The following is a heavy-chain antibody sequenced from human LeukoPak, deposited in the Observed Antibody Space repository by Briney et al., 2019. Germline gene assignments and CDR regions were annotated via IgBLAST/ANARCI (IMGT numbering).Heavy chain of an antibody. Sequence: SATLSLTCTVSGGSISSYYWSWIRQPPGKGLEWIGYMFYNGSTNYNPSLKSRVSISVDTSKNQLSLKVNSVTAADTAVYYCARGGLWGNFDYWGQGTLVTVSS. D-gene: IGHD5-18*01. CDR1: GGSISSYY. CDR2: MFYNGST. J-gene: IGHJ4*02. CDR3: ARGGLWGNFDY. V-gene: IGHV4-59*01.